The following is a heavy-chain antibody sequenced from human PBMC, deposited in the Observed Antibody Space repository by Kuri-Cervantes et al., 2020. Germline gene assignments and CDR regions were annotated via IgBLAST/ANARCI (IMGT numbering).Heavy chain of an antibody. CDR3: ASGYGDEVAEYFQH. V-gene: IGHV4-61*05. CDR1: GGSISSSSYY. J-gene: IGHJ1*01. Sequence: SETLSLTCTVSGGSISSSSYYWGWIRQPPGKGLEWIGYIYYSGSTNYNPSLKSRVTISVDTSKNQFSLKLSSVTAADTAVYYCASGYGDEVAEYFQHWGQGTLVTVSS. CDR2: IYYSGST. D-gene: IGHD4-17*01.